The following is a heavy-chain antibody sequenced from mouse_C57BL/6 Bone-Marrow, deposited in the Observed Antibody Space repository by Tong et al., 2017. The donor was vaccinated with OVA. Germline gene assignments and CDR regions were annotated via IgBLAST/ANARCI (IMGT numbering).Heavy chain of an antibody. J-gene: IGHJ4*01. CDR3: ARRRVLCYRGFRYYYAMDY. D-gene: IGHD1-1*02. CDR2: ISTYYGDA. Sequence: VQLQESGPELVRPGVSVKISCKGSGYTFTDYAMHWVKQSHAKSLEWIGVISTYYGDASYNQKFKDKATMTVDKSSSTAYMQLSSLTTEDSAIYYCARRRVLCYRGFRYYYAMDYWGQGTSVTVSS. CDR1: GYTFTDYA. V-gene: IGHV1-67*01.